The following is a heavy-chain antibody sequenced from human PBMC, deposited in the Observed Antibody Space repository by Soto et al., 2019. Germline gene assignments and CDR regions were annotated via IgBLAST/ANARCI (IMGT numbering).Heavy chain of an antibody. J-gene: IGHJ6*02. Sequence: SQTLSLTCTVSGGSVSSGSYYWSWIRQPPGKGLEWIGYIYYSGSTNYNPSLKSRVTISVDTSKNQFSLKLSSVTAADTAVYYCARIPTVSLAGGYYYYYGMDVWGQGTTVTVSS. CDR2: IYYSGST. CDR1: GGSVSSGSYY. D-gene: IGHD1-20*01. CDR3: ARIPTVSLAGGYYYYYGMDV. V-gene: IGHV4-61*01.